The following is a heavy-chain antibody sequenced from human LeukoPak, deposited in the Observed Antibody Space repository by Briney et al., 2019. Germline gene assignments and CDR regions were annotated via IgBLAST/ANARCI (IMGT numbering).Heavy chain of an antibody. D-gene: IGHD6-13*01. V-gene: IGHV4-59*13. J-gene: IGHJ4*02. CDR3: ARGGSLRPPIYFDY. CDR2: IYYSGST. CDR1: GGSISSYY. Sequence: PSETLSLTSTASGGSISSYYWSWIRQPPGKGLEWIGYIYYSGSTNYNPSLKSRVTISVDTSRNQFSLKLSSVTAADTAVYYCARGGSLRPPIYFDYWGQGTLVTVSS.